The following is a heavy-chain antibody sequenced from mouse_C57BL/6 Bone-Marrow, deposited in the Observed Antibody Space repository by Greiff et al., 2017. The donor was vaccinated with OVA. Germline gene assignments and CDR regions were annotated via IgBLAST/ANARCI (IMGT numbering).Heavy chain of an antibody. Sequence: EVQRVESGGDLVKPGGSLKLSCEASGFTFSSYAMSWVRQTPERRLAWVATISDGGSYTYYPDNVKGRFTISRDNAKNNLYLQMSHLKSDDTAVYDYARDRVVTTEYYFDYWGQGTTLTVSS. CDR2: ISDGGSYT. D-gene: IGHD2-12*01. CDR3: ARDRVVTTEYYFDY. CDR1: GFTFSSYA. J-gene: IGHJ2*01. V-gene: IGHV5-4*01.